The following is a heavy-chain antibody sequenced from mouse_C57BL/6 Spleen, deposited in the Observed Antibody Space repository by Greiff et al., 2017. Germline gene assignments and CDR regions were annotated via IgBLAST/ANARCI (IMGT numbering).Heavy chain of an antibody. V-gene: IGHV3-6*01. J-gene: IGHJ3*01. CDR3: ARDNYDCDGAWFAY. CDR2: TSYDGSN. Sequence: ESGPGLVKPSQSLSLTCSVTGYSITSGYYWNWIRQLPGNKPEWMGYTSYDGSNNYNPSLKNRIPLTRDTSKNHFFLKLNSRTTEDAATLYYARDNYDCDGAWFAYWGQGTLVTVSA. D-gene: IGHD2-4*01. CDR1: GYSITSGYY.